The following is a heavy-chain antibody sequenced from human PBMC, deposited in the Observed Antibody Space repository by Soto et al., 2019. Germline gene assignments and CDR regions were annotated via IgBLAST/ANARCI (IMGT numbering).Heavy chain of an antibody. J-gene: IGHJ5*02. V-gene: IGHV4-4*07. CDR1: GASISGFY. CDR2: IYATGTT. CDR3: VRDGTKTLRDWFDP. D-gene: IGHD1-1*01. Sequence: LSLTCPVSGASISGFYWSWIRKSAGKGLEGIGRIYATGTTDYNPSLKSRVMMSVDTSKKQFSLKLRSVTAADTAVYYCVRDGTKTLRDWFDPWGQGISVTVSS.